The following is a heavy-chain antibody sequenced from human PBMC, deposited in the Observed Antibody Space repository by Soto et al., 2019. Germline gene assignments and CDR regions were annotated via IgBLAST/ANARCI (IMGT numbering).Heavy chain of an antibody. V-gene: IGHV3-23*01. J-gene: IGHJ4*02. D-gene: IGHD3-22*01. CDR2: IADTIGTT. CDR1: GFPFSVYA. Sequence: GGSLRLSCAASGFPFSVYAMAWVRQAPGKGLEWVSTIADTIGTTYYADSVKGRFTLSRDISTNTLHLQMNSLRVDDTAVYYCAKAQWLLGGDYFDSWGQGTLVTVSS. CDR3: AKAQWLLGGDYFDS.